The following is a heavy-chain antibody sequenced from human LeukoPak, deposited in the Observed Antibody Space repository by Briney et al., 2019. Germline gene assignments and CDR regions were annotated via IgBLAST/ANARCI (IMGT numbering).Heavy chain of an antibody. CDR1: GGSISSSSYY. J-gene: IGHJ4*02. V-gene: IGHV4-39*01. Sequence: PSETLSLTCTVSGGSISSSSYYWGWIRQPPGKGLEWIGSIYYSGSTYYNPSLKSRVTISVDTSKNQFSLKLSSVTAADTAVYYCARLSTEPFGYWGQGTLVTVSS. D-gene: IGHD2-8*02. CDR3: ARLSTEPFGY. CDR2: IYYSGST.